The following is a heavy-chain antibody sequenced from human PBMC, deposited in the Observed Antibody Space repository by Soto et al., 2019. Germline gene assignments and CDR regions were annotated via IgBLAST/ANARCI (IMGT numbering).Heavy chain of an antibody. V-gene: IGHV1-18*03. J-gene: IGHJ4*02. D-gene: IGHD3-3*01. CDR1: GYTFTTYG. CDR3: ARDWAHNDFWSGYYHFDY. Sequence: QVQLVQSGAEVKKPGASVKVSCKASGYTFTTYGISWVRQAPGQGLEWMGWISAYNGNTNYAQKLQGRLTMTTDTSTSTAYMELRSLRSDDMAVYHCARDWAHNDFWSGYYHFDYWGQGTRVTVSS. CDR2: ISAYNGNT.